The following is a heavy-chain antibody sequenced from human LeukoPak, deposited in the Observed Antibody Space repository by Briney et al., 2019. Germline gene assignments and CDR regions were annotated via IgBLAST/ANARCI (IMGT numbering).Heavy chain of an antibody. CDR2: IKRIIDGGTT. D-gene: IGHD4-17*01. CDR3: AAQGGSGDLRY. J-gene: IGHJ4*02. CDR1: KFSFSDYA. V-gene: IGHV3-15*01. Sequence: GGSLRLSCAASKFSFSDYAMHWVRQAPGKGLEWVGRIKRIIDGGTTDYAAPVKGRFTVSRDDSINTLYLQMSSLKTEDTAVYYCAAQGGSGDLRYWGQGTLVTVSS.